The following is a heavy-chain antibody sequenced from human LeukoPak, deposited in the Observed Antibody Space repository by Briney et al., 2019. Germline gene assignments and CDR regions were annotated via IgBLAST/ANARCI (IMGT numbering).Heavy chain of an antibody. CDR3: ARGARDLGYCTNGVCPNWFDP. D-gene: IGHD2-8*01. CDR1: GGTFSSYA. J-gene: IGHJ5*02. Sequence: ASVKVSCMASGGTFSSYAIRWVRQAPGQGLEWMGGIIPILGTANYAQKFQGRVTITADKSTSTDYMELSSLRSEDTAVYYCARGARDLGYCTNGVCPNWFDPWGQGTLVTVSS. CDR2: IIPILGTA. V-gene: IGHV1-69*10.